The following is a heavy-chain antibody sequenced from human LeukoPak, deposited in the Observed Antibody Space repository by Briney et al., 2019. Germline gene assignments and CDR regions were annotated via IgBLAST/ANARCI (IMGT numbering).Heavy chain of an antibody. Sequence: GASVKVSCKASGYTFTGYYMHWVRQAPGQGLEWMGWINPNSGGTNYAQKFQGGVTMTRDTSISTAYMELSRLRSDDTAVYYCARGSYNWNDGGYYFDYWGQGTLVTVSS. J-gene: IGHJ4*02. CDR1: GYTFTGYY. V-gene: IGHV1-2*02. CDR2: INPNSGGT. D-gene: IGHD1-1*01. CDR3: ARGSYNWNDGGYYFDY.